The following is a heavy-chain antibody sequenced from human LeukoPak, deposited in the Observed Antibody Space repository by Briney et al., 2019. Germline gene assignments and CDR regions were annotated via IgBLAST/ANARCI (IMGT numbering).Heavy chain of an antibody. CDR1: GYTFPNYG. V-gene: IGHV1-18*01. CDR2: ISAYNGNT. CDR3: TRNKKYDFWSGVVRDRAYSYGYVV. J-gene: IGHJ6*02. D-gene: IGHD3/OR15-3a*01. Sequence: AAVTVSYLPSGYTFPNYGSIRVGLAPGHGLEWMGWISAYNGNTNYAQQLQGRVTMTTDTSTSTAYMELRSLRADDTAVYYCTRNKKYDFWSGVVRDRAYSYGYVVWCRGGTVTVSS.